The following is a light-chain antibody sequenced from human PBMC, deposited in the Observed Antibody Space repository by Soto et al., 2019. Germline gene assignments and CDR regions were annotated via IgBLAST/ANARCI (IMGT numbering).Light chain of an antibody. Sequence: AIQITHSPSSLSASVVDRVTITFLASQLIRKDLGWYQVKPGKAPKLLIFASSTLQSGVPSRFSGSASGTAFTLTISSLQPDDFATYYCQNYNSYSEEFGQGTKVDNK. CDR1: QLIRKD. CDR3: QNYNSYSEE. V-gene: IGKV1-6*01. CDR2: ASS. J-gene: IGKJ1*01.